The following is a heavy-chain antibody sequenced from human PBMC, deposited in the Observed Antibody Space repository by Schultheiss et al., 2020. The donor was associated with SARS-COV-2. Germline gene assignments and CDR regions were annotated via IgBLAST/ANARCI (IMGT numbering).Heavy chain of an antibody. CDR2: INHSGST. CDR3: ARENTDYRFVAY. CDR1: GGSIASYY. V-gene: IGHV4-34*09. D-gene: IGHD4/OR15-4a*01. J-gene: IGHJ4*02. Sequence: SETLSLTCTVSGGSIASYYWTWIRQSPGKGLEWIGEINHSGSTNYNPSLKSRVTISLDTSKNQFSLNLSSVTDADTAVYYCARENTDYRFVAYWGQGTLVTVSS.